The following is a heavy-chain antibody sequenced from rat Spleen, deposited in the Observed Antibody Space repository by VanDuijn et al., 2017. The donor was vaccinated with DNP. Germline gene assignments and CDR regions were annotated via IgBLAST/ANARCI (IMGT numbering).Heavy chain of an antibody. V-gene: IGHV2-41*01. CDR2: IWKHGAT. Sequence: QVQLKESGPGLVQPSQTLSLTCTVAGFSLTSYNVHWVRQPPGKGLEWMGVIWKHGATRYNSALKSRLSFSKATSKSQVLLKMNSLQTEDTAMYFCARSGNWYFDFWGPGTMVTVSS. CDR1: GFSLTSYN. J-gene: IGHJ1*01. D-gene: IGHD4-3*01. CDR3: ARSGNWYFDF.